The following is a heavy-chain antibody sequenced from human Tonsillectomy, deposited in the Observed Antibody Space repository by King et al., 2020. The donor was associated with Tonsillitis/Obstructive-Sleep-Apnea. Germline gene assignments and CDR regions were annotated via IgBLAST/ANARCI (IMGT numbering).Heavy chain of an antibody. CDR1: GGSFSGYY. CDR2: INHCGST. CDR3: ARGLDIVVVPAAIDGAPFDY. J-gene: IGHJ4*02. D-gene: IGHD2-2*02. V-gene: IGHV4-34*01. Sequence: VQLQQWGAGLLKPSETLSLTCAVYGGSFSGYYWSWIRQPPGKGLEWIGEINHCGSTNYNPSLKSRVTISVDTSKNQFSLKLSSVTAADTAVYYCARGLDIVVVPAAIDGAPFDYWGQGTLVTVSS.